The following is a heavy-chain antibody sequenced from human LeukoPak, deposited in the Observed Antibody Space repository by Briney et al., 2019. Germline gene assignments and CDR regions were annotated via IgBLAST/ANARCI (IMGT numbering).Heavy chain of an antibody. V-gene: IGHV4-4*09. J-gene: IGHJ6*03. CDR3: ARRNHYFYYMDV. CDR1: GGSISSYY. CDR2: IFPSGSA. Sequence: SETLSLTCTVSGGSISSYYWTWIRQSPVKGLEWIGYIFPSGSAFYNPSLESRVTISLDTSENQFSLTLSSVTAADTAVYYCARRNHYFYYMDVWGKGTTVTVSS.